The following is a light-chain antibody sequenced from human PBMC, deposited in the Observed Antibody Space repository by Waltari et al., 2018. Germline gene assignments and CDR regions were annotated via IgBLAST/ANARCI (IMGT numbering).Light chain of an antibody. V-gene: IGLV3-19*01. CDR1: SLRGYY. Sequence: SSELTQDPAVSVALGQTVRITCQGDSLRGYYARWYQQKPGQAPVLVIYGKNNRPSGIPDRFSGSSSGNTASLTITGAQAEDEADYYCNSRDSSGNHLVFGGGTKLTVL. J-gene: IGLJ2*01. CDR2: GKN. CDR3: NSRDSSGNHLV.